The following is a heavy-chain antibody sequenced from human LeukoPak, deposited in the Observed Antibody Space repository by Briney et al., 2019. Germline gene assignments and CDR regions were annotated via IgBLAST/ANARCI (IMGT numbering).Heavy chain of an antibody. D-gene: IGHD2-21*02. CDR1: GGPYSGYY. CDR2: INHSGST. Sequence: PSETLSLTCAVCGGPYSGYYWSWMPQPPGKGLEGIGEINHSGSTNYNPSLKSRVTISVDTSKNQFSLKLSSVTAAETAVYYCARAGGDVVVTAFDYWGQGTLVTVSS. CDR3: ARAGGDVVVTAFDY. V-gene: IGHV4-34*01. J-gene: IGHJ4*02.